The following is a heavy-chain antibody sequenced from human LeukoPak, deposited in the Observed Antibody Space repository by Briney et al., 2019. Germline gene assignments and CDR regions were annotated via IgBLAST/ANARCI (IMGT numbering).Heavy chain of an antibody. Sequence: SETLSLTCAVYGGSFSGYYWSWIRQPPGKGLEWIGEINHSGSTNYNPSLTSRVTISVDTTKNQFSLQLSSVTAADTAVYYCASTYYYGSGSYFNCDYWGQGTLVTVSS. CDR1: GGSFSGYY. V-gene: IGHV4-34*01. CDR3: ASTYYYGSGSYFNCDY. CDR2: INHSGST. D-gene: IGHD3-10*01. J-gene: IGHJ4*02.